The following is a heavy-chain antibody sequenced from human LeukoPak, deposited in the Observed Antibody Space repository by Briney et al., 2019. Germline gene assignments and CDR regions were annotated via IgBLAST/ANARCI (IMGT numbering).Heavy chain of an antibody. CDR3: ASGAANIAVAGTGYYFDY. CDR1: GGTFSSYA. CDR2: IIPIFGTA. J-gene: IGHJ4*02. V-gene: IGHV1-69*01. Sequence: SVKVSCKASGGTFSSYAISWVRQAPGQGLEWMGGIIPIFGTANYAQKFQGRVTITADESTSTAYMELSSLRSEDTAVYYCASGAANIAVAGTGYYFDYWGQGTLVTVSS. D-gene: IGHD6-19*01.